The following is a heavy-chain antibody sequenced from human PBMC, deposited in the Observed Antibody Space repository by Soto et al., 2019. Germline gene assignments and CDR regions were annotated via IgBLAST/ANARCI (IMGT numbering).Heavy chain of an antibody. CDR3: AREVSSGITMIVGNIFDY. Sequence: GASVKVSCKASGYTFTSYYMHWVRQAPGRGLEWMGIINPSGGSTSYAQKFQGRVTMTRDTSTSTVYMELSSLRAEDTAVYYCAREVSSGITMIVGNIFDYWGQGTLVTVSS. CDR1: GYTFTSYY. J-gene: IGHJ4*02. CDR2: INPSGGST. V-gene: IGHV1-46*01. D-gene: IGHD3-22*01.